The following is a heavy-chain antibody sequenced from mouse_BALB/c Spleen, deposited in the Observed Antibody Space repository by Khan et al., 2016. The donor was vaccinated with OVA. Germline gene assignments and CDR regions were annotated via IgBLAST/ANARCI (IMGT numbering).Heavy chain of an antibody. Sequence: EVQLVESGPGLVKPSQSLSLTCTVTGYSITSDYAWNCIRQFPGNVLEWMGFRSYSGNTYYTPSLKSRISITRDTSEHQFFLQLNSVTTEDTATYYCARISGGDFDYWGQGTTLTVSA. D-gene: IGHD3-2*02. CDR3: ARISGGDFDY. V-gene: IGHV3-2*02. CDR2: RSYSGNT. CDR1: GYSITSDYA. J-gene: IGHJ2*01.